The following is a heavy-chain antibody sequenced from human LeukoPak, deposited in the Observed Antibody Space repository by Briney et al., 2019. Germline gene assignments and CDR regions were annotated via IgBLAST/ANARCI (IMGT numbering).Heavy chain of an antibody. CDR1: GFTFSSYA. V-gene: IGHV3-21*01. J-gene: IGHJ6*02. Sequence: GGSLRLSCAASGFTFSSYAMSWVRQAPVKGLEWVSSISSSSSYIYYADSVKGRFTISRDNAKNSLYLQMNSLRAEDTAVYYCARILGRVYGMDVWGQGTTVTVSS. D-gene: IGHD2/OR15-2a*01. CDR2: ISSSSSYI. CDR3: ARILGRVYGMDV.